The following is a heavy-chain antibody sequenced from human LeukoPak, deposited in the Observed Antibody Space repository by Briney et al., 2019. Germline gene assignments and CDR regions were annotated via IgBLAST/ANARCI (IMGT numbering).Heavy chain of an antibody. CDR2: IYTSGST. CDR3: ARAPGGYDFWSGYEAFDI. V-gene: IGHV4-61*02. D-gene: IGHD3-3*01. Sequence: PSQTLSLTCTVPGGSISSGSYYRSWIRQPAGKGLEWIGRIYTSGSTNYNPSLKSRVTISVNTSKNQFSLKLSSVTAADTAVYYCARAPGGYDFWSGYEAFDIWGQGTMVTVSS. CDR1: GGSISSGSYY. J-gene: IGHJ3*02.